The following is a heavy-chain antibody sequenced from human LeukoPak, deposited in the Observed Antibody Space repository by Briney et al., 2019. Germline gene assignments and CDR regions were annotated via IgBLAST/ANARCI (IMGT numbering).Heavy chain of an antibody. J-gene: IGHJ4*02. Sequence: AGGSLRLSCAASGFTFDDYAMHWVRQAPGKGLEWVSGISWNSGSIGYADSVKGRFTISRDNAKNSLYLQMNSLRAEDTAFYYCAKDYYGMGSYYAAFDYWGQGTLVTVSS. CDR2: ISWNSGSI. CDR3: AKDYYGMGSYYAAFDY. D-gene: IGHD3-10*01. CDR1: GFTFDDYA. V-gene: IGHV3-9*01.